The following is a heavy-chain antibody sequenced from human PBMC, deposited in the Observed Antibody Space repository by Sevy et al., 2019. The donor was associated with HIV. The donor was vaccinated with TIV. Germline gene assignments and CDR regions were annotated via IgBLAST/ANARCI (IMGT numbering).Heavy chain of an antibody. V-gene: IGHV3-23*01. D-gene: IGHD3-22*01. CDR1: GFTFTSYA. CDR3: AGGRYDSSGSFDALDI. J-gene: IGHJ3*02. Sequence: GGSLRFSCKPSGFTFTSYAMNWVRQAPGKGLEWISTIYGSGGVTYYADSVKGRFTISRDKSKNTLYLQMNSLRTEDTALSYCAGGRYDSSGSFDALDIWGQGTMVTVSS. CDR2: IYGSGGVT.